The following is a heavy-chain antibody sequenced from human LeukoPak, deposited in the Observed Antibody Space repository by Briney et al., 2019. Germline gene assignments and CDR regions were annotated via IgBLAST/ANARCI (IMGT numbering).Heavy chain of an antibody. CDR2: INHSGST. Sequence: SETLSLTCAVYGGSFSAYYWSWVRQPPGKGLEWIGEINHSGSTNYNPSLKSRVTMSVDTSKNQFSLKLSSVTAADTAVYYCARGRSSIAARFDYWGQGTLVTVSS. D-gene: IGHD6-6*01. CDR1: GGSFSAYY. CDR3: ARGRSSIAARFDY. V-gene: IGHV4-34*01. J-gene: IGHJ4*02.